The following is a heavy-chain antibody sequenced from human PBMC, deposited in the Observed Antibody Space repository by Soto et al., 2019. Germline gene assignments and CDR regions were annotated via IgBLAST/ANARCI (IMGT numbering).Heavy chain of an antibody. CDR3: AKDLPWQTTYAFDI. CDR1: GFTFSSYG. Sequence: GGSLRLSCAASGFTFSSYGMHWVRQAPGKGLEWVAVISYDGSNKYYADSVKGRFTISRDNSKNTLYLQMNSLRAEDTAVYYCAKDLPWQTTYAFDIWGQGAMVTISS. V-gene: IGHV3-30*18. D-gene: IGHD1-7*01. CDR2: ISYDGSNK. J-gene: IGHJ3*02.